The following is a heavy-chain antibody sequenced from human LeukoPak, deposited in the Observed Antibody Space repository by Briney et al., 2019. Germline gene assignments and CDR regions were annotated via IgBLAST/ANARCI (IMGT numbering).Heavy chain of an antibody. CDR3: ARGEGTDYFDY. Sequence: SETLSLTCTVSGGSISSYYWSWIRQPPGKGLEWIGYIYYSGSTNYNPSLKGRVTISVDTSKNQFSLKLSSVTAADTAVYYCARGEGTDYFDYWGQGTLVTVSS. CDR2: IYYSGST. V-gene: IGHV4-59*01. D-gene: IGHD1-1*01. CDR1: GGSISSYY. J-gene: IGHJ4*02.